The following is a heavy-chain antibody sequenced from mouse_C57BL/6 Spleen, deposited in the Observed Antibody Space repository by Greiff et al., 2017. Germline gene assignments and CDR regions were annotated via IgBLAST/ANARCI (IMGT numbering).Heavy chain of an antibody. CDR3: ARRTITTGVARDFGC. D-gene: IGHD1-1*01. CDR2: ISSGSSTI. Sequence: EVKVVESGGGLVKPGGSLKLSCAASGFTFSDYGMHWVRQAPEKGLEWVAYISSGSSTIYYADTVKGRFTISRDNAKNTLFLQMTSLRSEDTAMYYCARRTITTGVARDFGCWGQGTTLTVSS. CDR1: GFTFSDYG. J-gene: IGHJ2*01. V-gene: IGHV5-17*01.